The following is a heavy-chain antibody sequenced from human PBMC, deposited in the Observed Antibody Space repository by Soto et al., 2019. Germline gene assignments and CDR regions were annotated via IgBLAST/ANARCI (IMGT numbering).Heavy chain of an antibody. CDR3: GRDGALGDTAVVDS. Sequence: QVQLVESGGGVVQPGKSLRLSCAASGFTFSTYGMHWVRQAPGKGLEWVAVIWYDGSNKYHGDSLKGRFTISRDNPKNPLYLQINNLRAEDTAVYYCGRDGALGDTAVVDSWGQGTLVTVSS. D-gene: IGHD5-18*01. J-gene: IGHJ4*02. V-gene: IGHV3-33*01. CDR1: GFTFSTYG. CDR2: IWYDGSNK.